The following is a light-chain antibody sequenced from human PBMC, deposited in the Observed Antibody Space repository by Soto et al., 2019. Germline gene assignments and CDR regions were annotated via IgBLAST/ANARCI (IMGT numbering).Light chain of an antibody. CDR2: DAA. CDR1: QSSSSSY. V-gene: IGKV3-20*01. CDR3: QQYGSTPRT. Sequence: SPHALLVSFAERATLSCSASQSSSSSYLAGYQQKPGQAPRLLLYDAATRATGSLDTFSGSGSGTDVILPISSMEHEEFAVYYCQQYGSTPRTFGQGTKVDIK. J-gene: IGKJ2*01.